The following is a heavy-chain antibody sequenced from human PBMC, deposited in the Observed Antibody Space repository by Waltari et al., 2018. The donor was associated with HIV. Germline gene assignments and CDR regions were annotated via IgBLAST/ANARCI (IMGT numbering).Heavy chain of an antibody. D-gene: IGHD4-17*01. V-gene: IGHV4-4*02. CDR3: ARVVSGDSGSARFDP. Sequence: QVQLQESGPGLVKASEPLSLTCPVSGGSISSYNWWSWVRQPPGEGLEWFGGMYHAGSTNYNTTFKTLVNMSVDKPKTQFALEMRSVTAADTSVYYCARVVSGDSGSARFDPWGQGTLVTVSS. CDR2: MYHAGST. J-gene: IGHJ5*02. CDR1: GGSISSYNW.